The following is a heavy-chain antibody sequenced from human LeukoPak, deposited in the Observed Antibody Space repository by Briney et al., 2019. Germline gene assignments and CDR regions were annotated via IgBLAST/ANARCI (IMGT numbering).Heavy chain of an antibody. CDR1: GYTFTSYG. CDR2: ISAYNGNT. V-gene: IGHV1-18*01. J-gene: IGHJ5*02. D-gene: IGHD2-2*01. Sequence: EASVKVSCKASGYTFTSYGISWVRQAPGQGLEWMGWISAYNGNTNYAQKLQGRVTMTTDTSTSTAYMELRSLRSDDTAVYYCARVRGCSSTSCYLSSRWFDPWGQGTLVTVSS. CDR3: ARVRGCSSTSCYLSSRWFDP.